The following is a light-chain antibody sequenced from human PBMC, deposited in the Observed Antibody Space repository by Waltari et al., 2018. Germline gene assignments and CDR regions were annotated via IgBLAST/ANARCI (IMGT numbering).Light chain of an antibody. CDR2: DAS. J-gene: IGKJ3*01. V-gene: IGKV1-17*01. CDR3: LQYHSAPFT. CDR1: QAISNY. Sequence: DIQMTRSPSSLSASVGDRVTITCRASQAISNYLNWYHQKPGEAPKRLIYDASSLQSGVPSRFSGSGSGTVFTLTISSLQPEDFATYYCLQYHSAPFTFGPGTKLDIK.